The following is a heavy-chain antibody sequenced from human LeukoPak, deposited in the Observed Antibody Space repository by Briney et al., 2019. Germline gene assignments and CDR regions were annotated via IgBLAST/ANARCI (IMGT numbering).Heavy chain of an antibody. CDR1: GFTFSSYW. CDR3: ARGGSSSWYDS. CDR2: INSDGSTT. V-gene: IGHV3-74*01. Sequence: GGSLRLSCAASGFTFSSYWVHWVRQAPGKGLVWVSRINSDGSTTSHADSVKGRFTISRDNAKNTLFLQMNSLRAEDTAVYYCARGGSSSWYDSWGQGTLVTVSS. J-gene: IGHJ5*01. D-gene: IGHD6-13*01.